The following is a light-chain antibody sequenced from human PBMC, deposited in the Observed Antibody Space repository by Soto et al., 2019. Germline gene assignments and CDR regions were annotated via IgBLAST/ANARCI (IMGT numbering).Light chain of an antibody. Sequence: EIVLTQSPGSLSLSPGERATLSCRTSQSISSSYLAWYQQKPGQAPRLLMYGASSRATGIPDRFSGSGSGTDFTLTISRLEPEDFAVYYCQQYGSSPITFGQGTRLEIK. CDR1: QSISSSY. V-gene: IGKV3-20*01. CDR3: QQYGSSPIT. J-gene: IGKJ5*01. CDR2: GAS.